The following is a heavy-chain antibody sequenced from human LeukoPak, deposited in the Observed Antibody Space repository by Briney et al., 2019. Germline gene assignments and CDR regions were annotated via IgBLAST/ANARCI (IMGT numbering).Heavy chain of an antibody. D-gene: IGHD1-26*01. J-gene: IGHJ4*02. V-gene: IGHV3-23*01. CDR1: GFTFNSYA. Sequence: GGSLRLSCAASGFTFNSYAMTWVRQAPEKGLEWVSSIIDSGISTYYGDSVKGRFTISRDNSKNTLYLQMNSLRAEDTAVYYCAKGSRGSYDYWGQGTLVAVSS. CDR3: AKGSRGSYDY. CDR2: IIDSGIST.